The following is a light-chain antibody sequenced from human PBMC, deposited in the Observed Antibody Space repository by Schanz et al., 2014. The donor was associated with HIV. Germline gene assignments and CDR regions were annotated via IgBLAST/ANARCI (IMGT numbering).Light chain of an antibody. CDR3: QQYGTSPLT. J-gene: IGKJ4*01. V-gene: IGKV3-20*01. Sequence: EIVLTQSPATLSLSPGERATLSCRASQSVSSNLAWYQQKPGQAPRLLIYGASTRATGTPDRFSGSESGTDFTLTISRLEPEDFAVYYCQQYGTSPLTFGGGTKVDI. CDR2: GAS. CDR1: QSVSSN.